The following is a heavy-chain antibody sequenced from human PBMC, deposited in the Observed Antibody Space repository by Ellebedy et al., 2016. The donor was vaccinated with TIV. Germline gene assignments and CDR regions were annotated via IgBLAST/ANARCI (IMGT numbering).Heavy chain of an antibody. D-gene: IGHD1-14*01. J-gene: IGHJ6*02. Sequence: GESLKISCAASGFTFSNFCMSWVRQAPGKGLEWVSSISSSSSNKYYADSVNGRFTISRDNAKNSLYLQMNSLRAEDTAVYYCARNRGTGVYYYYGMDVWGQGTTVTVSS. CDR3: ARNRGTGVYYYYGMDV. CDR1: GFTFSNFC. CDR2: ISSSSSNK. V-gene: IGHV3-21*01.